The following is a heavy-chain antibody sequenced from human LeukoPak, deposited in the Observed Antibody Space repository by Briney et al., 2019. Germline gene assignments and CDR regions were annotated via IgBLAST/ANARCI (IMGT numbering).Heavy chain of an antibody. CDR1: GFTFSSYA. J-gene: IGHJ4*02. D-gene: IGHD5-12*01. CDR2: ISGSGGST. V-gene: IGHV3-23*01. CDR3: AKSIVATIEGYYFDY. Sequence: PGGSLRLSCAASGFTFSSYAMNWVRQAPGEGLEWVSAISGSGGSTYYADSVKGRFTISRDNSKSTLYLQMNSLRAEDTAVYYCAKSIVATIEGYYFDYWGQGTLVTVSS.